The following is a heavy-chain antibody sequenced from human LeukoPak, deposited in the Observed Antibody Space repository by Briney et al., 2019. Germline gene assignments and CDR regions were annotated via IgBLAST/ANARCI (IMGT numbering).Heavy chain of an antibody. CDR2: IYNGGST. J-gene: IGHJ4*02. V-gene: IGHV3-66*01. CDR1: GFTVSSNY. D-gene: IGHD3-10*01. Sequence: PGGSLRLSCAASGFTVSSNYMSWVRQAPGKGLEWVSVIYNGGSTYYADSVKGRFTISRDSSKNTLYLQMNSLRAEDTAVYYCASLHYYSFDYWGQGTLVSVSS. CDR3: ASLHYYSFDY.